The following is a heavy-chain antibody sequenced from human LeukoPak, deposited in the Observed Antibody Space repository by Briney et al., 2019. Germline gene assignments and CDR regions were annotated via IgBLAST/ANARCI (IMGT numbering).Heavy chain of an antibody. Sequence: GGSLRLSCAASGFTFSSYSMNWVRQAPGKGLEWVSSISSSSSYIYYADSVKGRFTISRDNAKNSLYLQMNSLRAEDTAVYYCARVIAAAGIDYWGQGTLATVSS. V-gene: IGHV3-21*01. J-gene: IGHJ4*02. CDR1: GFTFSSYS. CDR3: ARVIAAAGIDY. D-gene: IGHD6-13*01. CDR2: ISSSSSYI.